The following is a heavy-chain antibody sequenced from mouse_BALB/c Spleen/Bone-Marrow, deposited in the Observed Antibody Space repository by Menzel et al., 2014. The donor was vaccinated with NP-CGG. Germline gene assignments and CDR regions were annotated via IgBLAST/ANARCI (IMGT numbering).Heavy chain of an antibody. CDR2: ISSGGGST. CDR1: GFAFSSYD. CDR3: ARPLYYYGSSPFYAMDY. J-gene: IGHJ4*01. D-gene: IGHD1-1*01. V-gene: IGHV5-12-1*01. Sequence: DVHLVESGGGLVKPGGSLKLSCAASGFAFSSYDMSWVRPTPEKRLEWVAYISSGGGSTYYPDTVKGRFTLSRDNAKNALYLQMSSLKSENTAMYYCARPLYYYGSSPFYAMDYWGQGTSVTVSS.